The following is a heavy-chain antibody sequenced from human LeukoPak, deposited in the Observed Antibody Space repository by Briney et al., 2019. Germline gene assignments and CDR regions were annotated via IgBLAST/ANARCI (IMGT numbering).Heavy chain of an antibody. V-gene: IGHV1-2*02. CDR1: GYTFSNYY. Sequence: ASVKVSCKASGYTFSNYYMQWVRQAPGQGLEWMGWINPHTGVTNYEQQFQGRVTMTRDTSISTAYMELTSLRYDDTAVYYCARSDGTLDYVWGSSRVKKNWFDTWGQGTLVAVSS. D-gene: IGHD3-16*02. CDR2: INPHTGVT. CDR3: ARSDGTLDYVWGSSRVKKNWFDT. J-gene: IGHJ5*02.